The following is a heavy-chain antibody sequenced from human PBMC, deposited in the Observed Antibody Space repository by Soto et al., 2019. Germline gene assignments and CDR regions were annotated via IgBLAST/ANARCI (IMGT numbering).Heavy chain of an antibody. CDR1: GYTFTSYG. J-gene: IGHJ6*02. D-gene: IGHD1-7*01. Sequence: ASVKVSSKASGYTFTSYGISWVRQAHGQGLDWMGWISAYNGNTNYAQKLQGRVTMTTDTSTSTAYMELRSLRSDDTAVYYCARDQDVTGTRGYYYYGMDVWGQGTTVTVSS. CDR3: ARDQDVTGTRGYYYYGMDV. V-gene: IGHV1-18*01. CDR2: ISAYNGNT.